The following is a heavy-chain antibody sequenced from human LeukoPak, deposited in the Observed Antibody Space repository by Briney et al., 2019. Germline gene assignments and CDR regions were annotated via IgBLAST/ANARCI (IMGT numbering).Heavy chain of an antibody. J-gene: IGHJ4*02. D-gene: IGHD3-22*01. CDR2: IKQDGSEK. Sequence: QAGGSLRLSCAASGFTFSSYWMSWVRQAPGKGLEWVANIKQDGSEKYYVDSVKGRFTISRDNAKNSLYLQMNSLRAEDTAVYYCAAAMDSSGYYYFDYWGQGTLFTVSS. CDR3: AAAMDSSGYYYFDY. V-gene: IGHV3-7*01. CDR1: GFTFSSYW.